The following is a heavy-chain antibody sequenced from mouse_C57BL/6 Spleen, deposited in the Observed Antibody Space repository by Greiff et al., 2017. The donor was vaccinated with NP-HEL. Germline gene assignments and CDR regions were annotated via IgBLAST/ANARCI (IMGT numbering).Heavy chain of an antibody. J-gene: IGHJ2*01. CDR3: ALGYDGYYFDY. Sequence: QVQLQQSGAELVMPGASVKLSCKASGYTFTSYWMHWVKQRPGQGLEWIGEIDPSDSYTNYNQKFKGKSTLTVDKSSSTAYMQLSSLTSEDSAVYYCALGYDGYYFDYWGQGTTLTVSS. CDR2: IDPSDSYT. V-gene: IGHV1-69*01. CDR1: GYTFTSYW. D-gene: IGHD2-2*01.